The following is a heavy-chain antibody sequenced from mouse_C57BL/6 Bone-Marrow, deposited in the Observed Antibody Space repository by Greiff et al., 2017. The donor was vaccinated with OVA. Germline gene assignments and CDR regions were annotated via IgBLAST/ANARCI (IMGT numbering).Heavy chain of an antibody. V-gene: IGHV1-42*01. J-gene: IGHJ2*01. CDR3: ARSLGRWYFDY. D-gene: IGHD4-1*01. CDR2: INPSTGGT. CDR1: GYSFTGYY. Sequence: DVKLQESGPELVKPGASVKISCKASGYSFTGYYMNWVKQSPEKSLEWIGEINPSTGGTTYNQKFKAKATLTVDKSSSTAYMQLKSLTSEDSAVYYCARSLGRWYFDYWGQGTTLTVSS.